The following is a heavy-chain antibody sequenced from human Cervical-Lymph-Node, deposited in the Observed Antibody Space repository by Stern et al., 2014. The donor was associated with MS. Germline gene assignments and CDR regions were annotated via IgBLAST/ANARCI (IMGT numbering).Heavy chain of an antibody. D-gene: IGHD7-27*01. V-gene: IGHV1-2*02. CDR1: GYTITGYY. Sequence: VQLVESGAEVKKPGASVKVSCKASGYTITGYYIHWVRQAPGQGLEWMGWINANSGATKYAQNFQGRVTMTRDTSISTARMELSGLRADDTAVYYCARDLAGDGDLYLGYWGQGTLVTVSS. J-gene: IGHJ4*02. CDR2: INANSGAT. CDR3: ARDLAGDGDLYLGY.